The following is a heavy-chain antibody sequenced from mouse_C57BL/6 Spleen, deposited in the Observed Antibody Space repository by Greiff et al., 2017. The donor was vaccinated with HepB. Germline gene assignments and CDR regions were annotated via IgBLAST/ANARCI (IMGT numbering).Heavy chain of an antibody. Sequence: DVKLQESGPGLVKPSQSLSLTCSVTGYSITSGYYWNWIRQFPGNKLEWMGYISYDGSNNYNPSLKNRIAITRDTSKNQFFLKLNSVTTEDTATYYCARDQDYYGSSYRYFDVWGTGTTVTVSS. CDR1: GYSITSGYY. J-gene: IGHJ1*03. V-gene: IGHV3-6*01. CDR3: ARDQDYYGSSYRYFDV. CDR2: ISYDGSN. D-gene: IGHD1-1*01.